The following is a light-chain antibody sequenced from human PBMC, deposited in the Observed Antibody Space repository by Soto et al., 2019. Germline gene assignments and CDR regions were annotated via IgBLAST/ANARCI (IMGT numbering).Light chain of an antibody. CDR3: SSYTGSSTLV. CDR2: EVS. J-gene: IGLJ2*01. Sequence: QSVLTQPASVSGSPGQSITVSCTGTSSDVGGYHYVSWYQQHPGKAPKLMIYEVSYRPSGVSNRFSGSKSGNTASLTISGLQAEDEADYYCSSYTGSSTLVFGGGTKLTVL. V-gene: IGLV2-14*01. CDR1: SSDVGGYHY.